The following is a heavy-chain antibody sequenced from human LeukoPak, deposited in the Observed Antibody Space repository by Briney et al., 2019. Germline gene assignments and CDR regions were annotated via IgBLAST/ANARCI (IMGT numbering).Heavy chain of an antibody. Sequence: SVKVSCKASGGTFSSYGISWVRQAPGQGLEWMGRIIPIFGTANYAQKFQGRLTITTDESTSTAYMELSSLGSEDTAVYYCAGEGDYGDYASDCWGQGTLVTVSS. J-gene: IGHJ4*02. CDR1: GGTFSSYG. CDR3: AGEGDYGDYASDC. CDR2: IIPIFGTA. V-gene: IGHV1-69*05. D-gene: IGHD4-17*01.